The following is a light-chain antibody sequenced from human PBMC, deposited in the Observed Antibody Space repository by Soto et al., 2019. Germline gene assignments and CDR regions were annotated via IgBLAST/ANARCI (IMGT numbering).Light chain of an antibody. CDR2: GNT. CDR3: LSFDSSLSVV. V-gene: IGLV1-40*01. J-gene: IGLJ2*01. Sequence: QSVLTQPPSVSGAPGQRVTISCTGSSSNIGAGYDVHWYQQLPGRAPKLLIYGNTNRPSGVPDRFSGSKSGTSASLAITGLHAEDAADYYCLSFDSSLSVVFGGGTKLTVL. CDR1: SSNIGAGYD.